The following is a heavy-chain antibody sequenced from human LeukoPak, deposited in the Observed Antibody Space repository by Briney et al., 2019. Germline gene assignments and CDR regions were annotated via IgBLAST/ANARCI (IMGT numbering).Heavy chain of an antibody. CDR1: GFTFSSYI. CDR2: FRSTGGST. CDR3: AKCRGTSCLLFDY. D-gene: IGHD2-2*01. Sequence: GGSLRLSCAASGFTFSSYILSWVRQAPGKGLEWVSTFRSTGGSTYYADSVKGRFTISRDNSNNTLYLQMNSLRADDTAVYYCAKCRGTSCLLFDYWGQGTLVTVSS. V-gene: IGHV3-23*01. J-gene: IGHJ4*02.